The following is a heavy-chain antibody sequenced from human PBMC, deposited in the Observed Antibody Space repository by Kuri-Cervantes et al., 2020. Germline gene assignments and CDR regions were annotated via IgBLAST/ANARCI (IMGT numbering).Heavy chain of an antibody. CDR1: GFTFSSYA. J-gene: IGHJ4*02. Sequence: GGSLRLSCAASGFTFSSYAMHWVRQAPGKGLEWVALISYNGSKKYYADSVKGRFTISRDNSKNTLFLQMNSLRAEDTAVYYCAKPDRGVVKDYWGQGTLVTVSS. CDR2: ISYNGSKK. CDR3: AKPDRGVVKDY. V-gene: IGHV3-30-3*02. D-gene: IGHD4-23*01.